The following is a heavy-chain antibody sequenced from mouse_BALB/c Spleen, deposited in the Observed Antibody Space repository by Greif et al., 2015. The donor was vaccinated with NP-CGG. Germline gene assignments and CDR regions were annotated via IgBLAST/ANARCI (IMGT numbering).Heavy chain of an antibody. CDR3: ARAQTYGVFAY. J-gene: IGHJ3*01. D-gene: IGHD1-1*02. V-gene: IGHV2-9*02. CDR2: IWAGGST. Sequence: VQLVESGPGLVAPSQSLSITCTVSGFSLTSYGVHWVRQPPGKGLEWLGVIWAGGSTNYNPALMSRLSISKDNSKSQVFLKMNSLQTDDTAMYYCARAQTYGVFAYWGQGTLVTVSA. CDR1: GFSLTSYG.